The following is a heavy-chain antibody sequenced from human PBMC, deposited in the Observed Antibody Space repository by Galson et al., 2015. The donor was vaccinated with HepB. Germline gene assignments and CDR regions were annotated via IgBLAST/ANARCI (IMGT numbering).Heavy chain of an antibody. CDR2: ANSEGNIV. J-gene: IGHJ4*02. CDR1: GFTFSLYW. Sequence: SLRLSCAASGFTFSLYWIHWVRLTPGKGLVWVPAANSEGNIVKYADSVKGRFTISRDKAKNTVYLQMDSLRAEDTAVYYCARAGIYLWFGESYFDYWGQGTLVTVSS. V-gene: IGHV3-74*03. CDR3: ARAGIYLWFGESYFDY. D-gene: IGHD3-10*01.